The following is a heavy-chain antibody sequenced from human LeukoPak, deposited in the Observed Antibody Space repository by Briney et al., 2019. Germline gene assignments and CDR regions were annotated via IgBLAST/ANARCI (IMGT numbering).Heavy chain of an antibody. CDR1: GGSFSGYY. D-gene: IGHD3-10*01. CDR2: INHSGST. Sequence: PSETLSLTCAVYGGSFSGYYWSWVRQPPGKGLEWIGEINHSGSTNYDPSLKSRVTISVDTSKNQFSLKLSSMTAADTAVYYCARADRITMVRGPTSNYYYYYYMDVWGKGTTVTVSS. J-gene: IGHJ6*03. V-gene: IGHV4-34*01. CDR3: ARADRITMVRGPTSNYYYYYYMDV.